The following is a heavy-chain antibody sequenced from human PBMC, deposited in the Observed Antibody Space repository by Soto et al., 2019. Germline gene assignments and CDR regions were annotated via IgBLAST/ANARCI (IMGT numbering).Heavy chain of an antibody. CDR3: AKDDSGSWYYFDY. CDR1: GFTFSSYG. Sequence: QVQLAESGGGVVQPGRSLRLSCAASGFTFSSYGMHWVRQAPGKGLEWVAVISYDGSNKYYADSVKGRFTISRDNSKNPLYLQMNSLRAEDTAVYYCAKDDSGSWYYFDYWGQGTLVTVSS. D-gene: IGHD1-26*01. J-gene: IGHJ4*02. CDR2: ISYDGSNK. V-gene: IGHV3-30*18.